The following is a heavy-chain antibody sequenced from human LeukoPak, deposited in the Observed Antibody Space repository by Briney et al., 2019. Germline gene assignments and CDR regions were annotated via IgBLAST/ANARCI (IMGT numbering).Heavy chain of an antibody. Sequence: GSLRLSCATSGFIFSTYALSWVRQAPGKGLEWASSISGSGGSTYHADSVKGRFTTSRDSSKNTLYLQMNSLRAEDTAIYYCARVIRAAPGKGYFDYWGQGTLVTVSS. J-gene: IGHJ4*02. CDR2: ISGSGGST. CDR3: ARVIRAAPGKGYFDY. V-gene: IGHV3-23*01. D-gene: IGHD6-13*01. CDR1: GFIFSTYA.